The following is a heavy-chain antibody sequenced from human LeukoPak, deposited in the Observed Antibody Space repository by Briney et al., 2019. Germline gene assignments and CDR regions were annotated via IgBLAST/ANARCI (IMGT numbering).Heavy chain of an antibody. J-gene: IGHJ4*02. V-gene: IGHV1-18*01. CDR1: GYTLTSYG. CDR2: ISTYNGNT. D-gene: IGHD2-15*01. CDR3: ARVVASTSIDS. Sequence: ASVKVSCKASGYTLTSYGISWVRQAPGQGLEWMGWISTYNGNTNYAQKLQGRVTMTTDTSTSTAYMELRSLRSDDTAVYYCARVVASTSIDSWGQGTLVTVSS.